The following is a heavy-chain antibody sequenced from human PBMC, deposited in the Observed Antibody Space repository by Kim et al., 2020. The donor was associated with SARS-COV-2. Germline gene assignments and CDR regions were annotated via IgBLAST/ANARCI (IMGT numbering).Heavy chain of an antibody. CDR2: ISGSGGST. Sequence: GGSLRLSCAASGFTFSSYAMSWVRQAPGKGLEWVSAISGSGGSTYYADSVKGRFTISRDNSKNTLYLQMNSLRAEDTAVYYCATLDIVSWDCSSTSCYRRFWCLDLWGRGTLVTVSS. CDR3: ATLDIVSWDCSSTSCYRRFWCLDL. D-gene: IGHD2-2*02. V-gene: IGHV3-23*01. CDR1: GFTFSSYA. J-gene: IGHJ2*01.